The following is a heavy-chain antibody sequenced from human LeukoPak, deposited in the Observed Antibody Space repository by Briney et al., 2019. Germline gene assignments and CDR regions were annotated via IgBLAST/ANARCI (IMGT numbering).Heavy chain of an antibody. CDR2: IKQDGIEK. CDR1: GLSVSSNF. D-gene: IGHD3-3*01. J-gene: IGHJ4*02. CDR3: ATESGYSLRVDY. V-gene: IGHV3-7*01. Sequence: GGSLRLSCAATGLSVSSNFMSWVRQAPGKGLECVANIKQDGIEKYYLDSVKGRFTISRDNAKNSVYLQMNSLRVEDTAVYYCATESGYSLRVDYWGQGTLVTVSS.